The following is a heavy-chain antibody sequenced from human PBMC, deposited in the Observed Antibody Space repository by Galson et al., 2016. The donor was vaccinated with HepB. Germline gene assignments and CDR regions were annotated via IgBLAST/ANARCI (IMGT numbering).Heavy chain of an antibody. CDR1: GFSFSTYT. CDR2: FDFHTGWT. J-gene: IGHJ6*02. V-gene: IGHV3-23*01. D-gene: IGHD5-18*01. Sequence: SLRLSCAASGFSFSTYTMGWVRQAPGKGLEWVSTFDFHTGWTLYADSVKGLFTISRDTSKNILYLQMKSLRDEDTAVYYCAKRPYSYGWHYGMDVWGQGTTVTVSS. CDR3: AKRPYSYGWHYGMDV.